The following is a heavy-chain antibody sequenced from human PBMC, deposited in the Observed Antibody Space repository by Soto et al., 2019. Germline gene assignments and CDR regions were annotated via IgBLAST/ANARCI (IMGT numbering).Heavy chain of an antibody. CDR1: GGTFRSYV. CDR2: IIPMYGTT. D-gene: IGHD1-1*01. V-gene: IGHV1-69*13. J-gene: IGHJ4*02. Sequence: SVKVSCKASGGTFRSYVTSWVRQAPGQGLEWLGGIIPMYGTTYYAQTFQGRVTISADESTSTAFMGLSSLRSEDTAVYYCARIGTLDWIDDYWGQGTLVTVSS. CDR3: ARIGTLDWIDDY.